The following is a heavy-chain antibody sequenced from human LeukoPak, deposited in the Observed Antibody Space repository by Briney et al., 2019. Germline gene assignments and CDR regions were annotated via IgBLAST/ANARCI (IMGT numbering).Heavy chain of an antibody. CDR1: GFTFSSYA. J-gene: IGHJ4*02. D-gene: IGHD3-10*01. CDR2: ISGSGDST. V-gene: IGHV3-23*01. Sequence: PGTSLRLSCAASGFTFSSYALSWVRRAPGKGLEWVSAISGSGDSTYYADSVKGRFTISRDNSKNTLYLQMNSLRAEDTAVYYCTRDQGWYYGSGSYCAYWGQGTLVTVSS. CDR3: TRDQGWYYGSGSYCAY.